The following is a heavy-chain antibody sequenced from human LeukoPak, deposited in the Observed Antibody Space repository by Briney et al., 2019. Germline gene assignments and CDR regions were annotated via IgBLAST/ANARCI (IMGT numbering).Heavy chain of an antibody. V-gene: IGHV3-48*01. CDR3: ARAYYDSLTGYPIFDY. CDR1: GFTFSSYS. CDR2: ISSSSFTI. J-gene: IGHJ4*02. Sequence: GGSLRLSCAASGFTFSSYSMNWVRQAPGKGLEWVSYISSSSFTIYYADSVKGRFTISRDNAKNSLYLQMNSLRAEDSAVYYCARAYYDSLTGYPIFDYWGQGTLVTVSS. D-gene: IGHD3-9*01.